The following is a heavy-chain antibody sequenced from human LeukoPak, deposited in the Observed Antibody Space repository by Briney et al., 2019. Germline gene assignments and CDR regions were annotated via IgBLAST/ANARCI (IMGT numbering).Heavy chain of an antibody. J-gene: IGHJ6*03. CDR3: ASSSEYQLPPDYYYYMDV. CDR2: VHYSGSI. V-gene: IGHV4-39*07. Sequence: SETLSLTCTVSGGSISSSSYYWAWIRQPPGEGLEWIGSVHYSGSIYYNPSLKSRVTISVDTSKNQFSLKLSSVTAADTAVYYCASSSEYQLPPDYYYYMDVWGKGTTVTISS. D-gene: IGHD2-2*01. CDR1: GGSISSSSYY.